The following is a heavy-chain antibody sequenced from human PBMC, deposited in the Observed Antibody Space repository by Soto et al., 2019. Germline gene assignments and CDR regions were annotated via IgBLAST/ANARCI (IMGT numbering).Heavy chain of an antibody. V-gene: IGHV4-39*01. J-gene: IGHJ6*03. CDR3: ARHRFYDFWSATYYYYYMDV. CDR2: IYYSGST. D-gene: IGHD3-3*01. CDR1: GGSISSSSYY. Sequence: PSETLSLTCTVSGGSISSSSYYWGWIRQPPGKGLEWIGSIYYSGSTYYNPSLKSRVTISVDTSKNQFSLKLSSVTAADTAVYYCARHRFYDFWSATYYYYYMDVWGKGTTVTVSS.